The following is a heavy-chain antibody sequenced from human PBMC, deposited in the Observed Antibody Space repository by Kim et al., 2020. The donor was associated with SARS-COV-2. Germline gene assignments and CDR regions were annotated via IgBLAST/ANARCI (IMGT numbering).Heavy chain of an antibody. Sequence: SETLSLTCAVYGGSFSGYYWSWIRQPPGKGLEWIGEINHSGSTNYNPSLKSRVTISVDTSKNQFSLKLSSVTAADTAVYYCARGDVVVTAIYAFDIWGQGTMVTVSS. D-gene: IGHD2-21*02. CDR2: INHSGST. J-gene: IGHJ3*02. V-gene: IGHV4-34*01. CDR1: GGSFSGYY. CDR3: ARGDVVVTAIYAFDI.